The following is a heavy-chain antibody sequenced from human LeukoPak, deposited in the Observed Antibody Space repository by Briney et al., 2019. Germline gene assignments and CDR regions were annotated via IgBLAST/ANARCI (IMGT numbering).Heavy chain of an antibody. CDR1: GGSISSNNYY. Sequence: SETLSLTCTVSGGSISSNNYYWGWIRQPPGRGLEWIGNIYYSGSTYYNPSLKSRVSISVDTSKNQFSLKLSSVTAADTAVYYCQSRFLEWLLDYWGQGTLVTVSS. D-gene: IGHD3-3*01. CDR2: IYYSGST. J-gene: IGHJ4*02. CDR3: QSRFLEWLLDY. V-gene: IGHV4-39*01.